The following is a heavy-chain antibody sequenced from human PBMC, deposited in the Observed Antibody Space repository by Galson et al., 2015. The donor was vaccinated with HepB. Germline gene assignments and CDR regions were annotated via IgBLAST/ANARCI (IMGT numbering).Heavy chain of an antibody. CDR3: AREGSDTWGMDV. Sequence: SLRLSCAASGFTFSSYAMHWVRQAPGKGLEWVAVISYDGSNKYYADSVKGRFTISRDNSKNTLYLQMNSLRAEDTAVYYCAREGSDTWGMDVWGQGTTVTVSS. V-gene: IGHV3-30*04. J-gene: IGHJ6*02. CDR2: ISYDGSNK. D-gene: IGHD2-21*01. CDR1: GFTFSSYA.